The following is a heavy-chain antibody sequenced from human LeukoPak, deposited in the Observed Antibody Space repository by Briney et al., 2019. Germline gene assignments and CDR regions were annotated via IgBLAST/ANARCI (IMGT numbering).Heavy chain of an antibody. V-gene: IGHV3-49*04. J-gene: IGHJ4*02. CDR1: GLTFGDYA. D-gene: IGHD3-22*01. CDR3: TRTYYDSKAFDY. Sequence: GGSLRLSCTASGLTFGDYAMSWVRQAPGKGLEWVGFIRSKAYGGTTEYAASVKGRFTISRDDSKSIAYLQMNSLKTEDTAVYYCTRTYYDSKAFDYWGQETLVTVSS. CDR2: IRSKAYGGTT.